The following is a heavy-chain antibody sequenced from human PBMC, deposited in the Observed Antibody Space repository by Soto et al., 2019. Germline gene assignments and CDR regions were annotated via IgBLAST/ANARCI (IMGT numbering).Heavy chain of an antibody. D-gene: IGHD1-1*01. V-gene: IGHV3-64D*06. CDR3: VKLDRLDHYYYYGMDV. J-gene: IGHJ6*02. CDR1: GFTFSSYA. Sequence: GGLRLSCSASGFTFSSYAMHWVRQAPGKGLEYVSAISSNGGSTYYADSVKGRFTISRDNSKNTLYLQMSSLRAEDTAVYYCVKLDRLDHYYYYGMDVWGQGTTVTVSS. CDR2: ISSNGGST.